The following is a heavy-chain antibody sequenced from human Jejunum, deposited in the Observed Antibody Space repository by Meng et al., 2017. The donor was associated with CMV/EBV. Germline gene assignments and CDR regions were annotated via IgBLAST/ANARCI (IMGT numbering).Heavy chain of an antibody. J-gene: IGHJ4*02. V-gene: IGHV3-23*01. CDR3: AKRSGYGANSFFDN. Sequence: SGFPFSNSAMSWARQAPGKGLEWVSTISGSGSSTYYADSVRGQFAISRDNSENTVYLQVHSLRAGDTAVYYCAKRSGYGANSFFDNWGQGTLVTVSS. CDR2: ISGSGSST. D-gene: IGHD4-23*01. CDR1: GFPFSNSA.